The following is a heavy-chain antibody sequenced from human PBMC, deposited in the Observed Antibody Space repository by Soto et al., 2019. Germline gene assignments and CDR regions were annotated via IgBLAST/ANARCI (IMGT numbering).Heavy chain of an antibody. Sequence: PGGSLRLSCAASGFTFDDYAMHWVRQAPGKGLEWVSGVSWNSGSMGYADSVKGRFTISRDNAKNSLYLQMNSLRTEDTALYFCLKFLYSWNERQDYATFDYWGGGTVVTVPS. D-gene: IGHD1-20*01. CDR1: GFTFDDYA. CDR3: LKFLYSWNERQDYATFDY. V-gene: IGHV3-9*01. J-gene: IGHJ4*02. CDR2: VSWNSGSM.